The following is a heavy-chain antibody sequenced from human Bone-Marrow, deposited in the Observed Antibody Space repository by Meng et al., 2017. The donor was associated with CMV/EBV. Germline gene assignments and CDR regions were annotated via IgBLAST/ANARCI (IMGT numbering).Heavy chain of an antibody. CDR2: MNPNSGNT. J-gene: IGHJ4*02. CDR3: ARAPVYCSSTSCYLGY. V-gene: IGHV1-8*01. Sequence: ASVKVSCKASGYTFTSYDINWVRQATGQGLEWMGWMNPNSGNTGYAQKFQGRVTMTRNTSISTAYMELSSLRSEDTAVYYCARAPVYCSSTSCYLGYWGQGTLVTVS. CDR1: GYTFTSYD. D-gene: IGHD2-2*01.